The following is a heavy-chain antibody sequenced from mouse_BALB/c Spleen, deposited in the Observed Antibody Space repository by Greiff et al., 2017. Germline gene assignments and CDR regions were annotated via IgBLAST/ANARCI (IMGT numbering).Heavy chain of an antibody. CDR1: GFTFSSYA. V-gene: IGHV5-9-4*01. Sequence: EVKLVESGGGLVQPGGSLKLSCAASGFTFSSYAMSWVRQSPEKRLEWVAEISSGGSYTYYPDTVTGRFTISRDNAKNTLYLEMSSLRSEDTAMYYCARDSFSTADWGQGTLVTVSA. CDR3: ARDSFSTAD. D-gene: IGHD1-1*01. J-gene: IGHJ3*01. CDR2: ISSGGSYT.